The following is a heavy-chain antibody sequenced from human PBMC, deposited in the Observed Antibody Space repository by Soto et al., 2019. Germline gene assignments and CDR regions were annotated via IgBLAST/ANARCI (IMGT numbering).Heavy chain of an antibody. CDR3: ATGGYDTLSFDY. CDR1: GFTFDDYA. J-gene: IGHJ4*02. D-gene: IGHD5-12*01. V-gene: IGHV3-9*01. Sequence: PGGSLRLSCAASGFTFDDYAMHWVRQAPGKGLEWVSGISWNSGSIGYADSVKGRFTISRDNAKNSLYLQMNSLRAEDTALYYCATGGYDTLSFDYWGQGTLVTVSS. CDR2: ISWNSGSI.